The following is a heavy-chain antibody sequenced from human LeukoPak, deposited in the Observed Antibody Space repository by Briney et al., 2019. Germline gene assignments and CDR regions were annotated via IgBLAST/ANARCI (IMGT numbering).Heavy chain of an antibody. CDR2: ISSSSSTI. CDR1: GFTFSSYS. V-gene: IGHV3-48*01. CDR3: ARSPPIDYGAPMH. J-gene: IGHJ4*02. D-gene: IGHD4-17*01. Sequence: GGSLRLSCAASGFTFSSYSMNWVRQAPGKGLEWVSYISSSSSTIYYADSVKGRFTISRDNAKNSLYLQMNSLRAEDTAVYYRARSPPIDYGAPMHWGQGTLVTVSS.